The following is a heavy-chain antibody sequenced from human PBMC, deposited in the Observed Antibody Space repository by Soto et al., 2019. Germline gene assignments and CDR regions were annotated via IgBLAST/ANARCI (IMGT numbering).Heavy chain of an antibody. J-gene: IGHJ5*02. D-gene: IGHD2-2*01. CDR2: IDWDDDK. V-gene: IGHV2-70*01. Sequence: SGPTLVNPTQTLTLTCTFSGFSLSTSGMCVSWIRQPPGKALEWLVLIDWDDDKYYSTSLKTRLTISKDTSKNQVVLTMTNMDPVDTATYYCARTYASPLFNWFDPWGQGTLVTVSS. CDR3: ARTYASPLFNWFDP. CDR1: GFSLSTSGMC.